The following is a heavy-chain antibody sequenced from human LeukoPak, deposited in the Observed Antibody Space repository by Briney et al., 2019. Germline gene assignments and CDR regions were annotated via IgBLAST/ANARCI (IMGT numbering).Heavy chain of an antibody. CDR3: ARDLVQQLDFHH. CDR1: GYTFTGYY. V-gene: IGHV1-2*02. J-gene: IGHJ1*01. D-gene: IGHD6-13*01. Sequence: GASVKVSCKASGYTFTGYYMHWVRQAPGQGLEWMGWINPNSGGTKYAQKFQGRVTMTRDTSISTAYMELSRLRSDDTAIYYCARDLVQQLDFHHWGQGTLVTVSS. CDR2: INPNSGGT.